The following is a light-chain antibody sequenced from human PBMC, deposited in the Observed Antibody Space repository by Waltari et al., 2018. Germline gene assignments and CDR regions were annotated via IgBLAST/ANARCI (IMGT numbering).Light chain of an antibody. Sequence: EIVLTQSPATLSLSPGERATLPCRASQSVSSYLAWYQQKPGQAPRLLIYDASNRATGIPARFSGSGSGTDFTLTISSLQSADFAVYYCQQYNNWPETFGQGTKVEIK. V-gene: IGKV3-11*01. CDR1: QSVSSY. CDR2: DAS. CDR3: QQYNNWPET. J-gene: IGKJ1*01.